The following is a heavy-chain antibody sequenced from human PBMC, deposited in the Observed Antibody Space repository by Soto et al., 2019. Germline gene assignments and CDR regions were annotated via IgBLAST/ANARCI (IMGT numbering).Heavy chain of an antibody. CDR1: GFTFSDYY. CDR2: ISSSSSYI. D-gene: IGHD5-12*01. V-gene: IGHV3-11*06. Sequence: PGGSLRLSCAASGFTFSDYYMSWIRQAPGKGLEWVSYISSSSSYIYYADSVKGRFTISRDNAKNSLYLQMNSLRAEDTAVYYCARDPEMATITGDYWAQGTLVTVSS. CDR3: ARDPEMATITGDY. J-gene: IGHJ4*02.